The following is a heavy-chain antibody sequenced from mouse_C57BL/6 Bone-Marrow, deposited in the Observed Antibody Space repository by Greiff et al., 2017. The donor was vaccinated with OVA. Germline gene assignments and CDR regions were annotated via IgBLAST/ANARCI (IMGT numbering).Heavy chain of an antibody. CDR3: ARGGILLSNYDAMDY. CDR2: IDPSDSET. D-gene: IGHD1-1*01. CDR1: GYTFTRYW. Sequence: QVQLQQPGAELVRPGSSVKLSCKASGYTFTRYWMHWVKQRPIQGLEWIGNIDPSDSETHYNQKFKDKATLTVDKSSSTAYMPLSSLTSEDSAVYYCARGGILLSNYDAMDYWGQGTSVTVSS. J-gene: IGHJ4*01. V-gene: IGHV1-52*01.